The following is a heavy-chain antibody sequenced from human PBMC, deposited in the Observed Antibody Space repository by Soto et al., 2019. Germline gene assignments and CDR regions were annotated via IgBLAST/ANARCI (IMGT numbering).Heavy chain of an antibody. Sequence: SVKVSCKASGGTFSRYAFSWVRQAPGQGLEWMGGIVPIYGTRGFAQKFQGRLTITADEPTRTAHMELSSLRSEDTAVYYCARDLDYYGSGSHYYYGMGVWGQGTTVTVSS. J-gene: IGHJ6*02. CDR1: GGTFSRYA. D-gene: IGHD3-10*01. CDR3: ARDLDYYGSGSHYYYGMGV. V-gene: IGHV1-69*13. CDR2: IVPIYGTR.